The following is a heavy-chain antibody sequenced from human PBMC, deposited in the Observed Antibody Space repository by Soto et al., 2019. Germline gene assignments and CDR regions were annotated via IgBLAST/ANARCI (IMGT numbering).Heavy chain of an antibody. V-gene: IGHV4-30-2*01. CDR2: IYHSGST. Sequence: SETLSLTCAVSGGSISSCGYSWSWIRQPPGKGLEWIGYIYHSGSTYYNPSLKSRVTISVDRSKNQFSLKLSSVTAADTAVYYCAREGHHYVMDGCGQGTTVTVSS. CDR1: GGSISSCGYS. J-gene: IGHJ6*01. CDR3: AREGHHYVMDG.